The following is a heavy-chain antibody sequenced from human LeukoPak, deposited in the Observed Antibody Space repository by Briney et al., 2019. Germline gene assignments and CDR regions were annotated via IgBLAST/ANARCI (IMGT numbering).Heavy chain of an antibody. J-gene: IGHJ4*02. CDR1: GGSISSSSYY. CDR3: ARQGRQVATINYFDY. Sequence: SETLSLTCTVSGGSISSSSYYWGWIRQPPGKGLEWIGSIYYSGSTYYNPSLKSRVTISVDTSKNQFSLKLSSVTAADTAVYYCARQGRQVATINYFDYWGQGTLVTVSS. V-gene: IGHV4-39*01. D-gene: IGHD5-24*01. CDR2: IYYSGST.